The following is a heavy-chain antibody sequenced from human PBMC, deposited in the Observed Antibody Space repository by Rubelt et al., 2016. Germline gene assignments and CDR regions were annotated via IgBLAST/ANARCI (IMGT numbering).Heavy chain of an antibody. CDR3: ASMYSRSWYRGWCDP. CDR2: ISAYNGNT. CDR1: GYTFTSYG. D-gene: IGHD6-13*01. V-gene: IGHV1-18*01. J-gene: IGHJ5*02. Sequence: QVQLVQSGAEVKKPGASVKVSCKASGYTFTSYGISWVRQAPGQGLEWMGWISAYNGNTNYAQQPQGGVTMTPDPPTSTAYMERRSLRSDGTAVYYGASMYSRSWYRGWCDPWGQGTLVTVSS.